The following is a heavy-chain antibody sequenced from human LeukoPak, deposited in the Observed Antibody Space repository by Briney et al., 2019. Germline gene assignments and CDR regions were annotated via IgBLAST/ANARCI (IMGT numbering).Heavy chain of an antibody. V-gene: IGHV4-59*01. J-gene: IGHJ4*02. Sequence: SETLSLTCTVSGGSISNYYWSWIRQSPGKGLERIGNIYYSGSTNCNPSLKSRVTISVDTSKSQFSLKLSSVTAADTAVYYCARVRGYYDSSGYYYYYFHYWGQGTLVTVSS. CDR1: GGSISNYY. CDR2: IYYSGST. CDR3: ARVRGYYDSSGYYYYYFHY. D-gene: IGHD3-22*01.